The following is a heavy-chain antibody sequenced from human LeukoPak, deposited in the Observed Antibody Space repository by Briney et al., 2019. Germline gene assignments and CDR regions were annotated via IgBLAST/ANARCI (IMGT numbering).Heavy chain of an antibody. V-gene: IGHV3-23*01. CDR1: GFAFGSEA. CDR3: ATSADSSGWSYYYYYYYMDV. D-gene: IGHD6-19*01. Sequence: GGSLRLSCAVSGFAFGSEAISWVRQSPARGLGLVASISPGGGTTYYADYVKGRFTISRDNTKNTLYLQMNSLRAEDTAVYYCATSADSSGWSYYYYYYYMDVWGKGTTVTVSS. J-gene: IGHJ6*03. CDR2: ISPGGGTT.